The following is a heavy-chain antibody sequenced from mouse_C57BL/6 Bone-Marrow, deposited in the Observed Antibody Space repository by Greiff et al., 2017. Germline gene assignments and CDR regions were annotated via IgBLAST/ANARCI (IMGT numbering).Heavy chain of an antibody. CDR3: ARPYGSSLAGFAY. V-gene: IGHV5-6*01. D-gene: IGHD1-1*01. CDR1: GFTFSSYG. J-gene: IGHJ3*01. Sequence: EVQGVESGGDLVKPGGSLKLSCAASGFTFSSYGMSWVRQTPDKRLEWVATISSGGSYTYYPDSVKGRFTISRDNAKNTRYLQMSSLKSEDTAMYYCARPYGSSLAGFAYWGQGTLVTVSA. CDR2: ISSGGSYT.